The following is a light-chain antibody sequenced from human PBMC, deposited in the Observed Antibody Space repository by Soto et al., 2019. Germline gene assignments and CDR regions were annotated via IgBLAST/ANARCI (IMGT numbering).Light chain of an antibody. J-gene: IGKJ2*01. CDR3: QQYGSSSMYT. V-gene: IGKV3-20*01. CDR2: GAS. Sequence: EIVLTQSPGTLSLSPGERVTLSCRASQSVSSSRLAWYHQKPGQAPRLLIYGASNRAIGIPDRFSGSGSGTDFTLTISRLEPEDFAVYYYQQYGSSSMYTFGQGTKLEIK. CDR1: QSVSSSR.